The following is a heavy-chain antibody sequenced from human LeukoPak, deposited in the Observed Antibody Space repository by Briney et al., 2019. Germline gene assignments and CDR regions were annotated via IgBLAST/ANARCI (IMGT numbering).Heavy chain of an antibody. CDR1: GYTFTGYY. J-gene: IGHJ4*02. CDR2: INPNSGGT. CDR3: AREGVAGTGLDF. V-gene: IGHV1-2*02. Sequence: ASVKVSCKASGYTFTGYYMHWVRQAPGQGLEWMGWINPNSGGTNYAQNLQGRITMTRDTSTSTLYMELSSLRSEDTAVYYCAREGVAGTGLDFWGQGTLVTVSS. D-gene: IGHD6-13*01.